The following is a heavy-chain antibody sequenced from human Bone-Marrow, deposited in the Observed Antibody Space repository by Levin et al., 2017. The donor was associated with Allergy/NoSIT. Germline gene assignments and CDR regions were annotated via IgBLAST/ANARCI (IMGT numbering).Heavy chain of an antibody. CDR1: GGSFSGYY. D-gene: IGHD4-17*01. V-gene: IGHV4-34*01. CDR3: ARSDQTDVTVTTFRGLDY. CDR2: INHSGST. Sequence: SSETLSLTCAVYGGSFSGYYWSWIRQPPGKGLEWIGEINHSGSTNYNPSLKSRVTISVDTSKNQFSLKLSSVTAADTAVYYCARSDQTDVTVTTFRGLDYWGQGTLVTVSS. J-gene: IGHJ4*02.